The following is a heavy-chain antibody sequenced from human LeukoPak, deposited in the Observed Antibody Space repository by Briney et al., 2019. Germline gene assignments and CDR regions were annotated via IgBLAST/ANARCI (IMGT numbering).Heavy chain of an antibody. CDR2: ISYDGSNK. D-gene: IGHD3-10*01. CDR1: GFTFSSYG. CDR3: AKGPGSGSYPSY. V-gene: IGHV3-30*18. J-gene: IGHJ4*02. Sequence: GGSLRLSCAASGFTFSSYGMHWVRQAPGKGLEWRAVISYDGSNKYYADSVRGRFTISRDNSKNTLYLQMNSLRAEDTAVYYCAKGPGSGSYPSYWGQGTLVTVSS.